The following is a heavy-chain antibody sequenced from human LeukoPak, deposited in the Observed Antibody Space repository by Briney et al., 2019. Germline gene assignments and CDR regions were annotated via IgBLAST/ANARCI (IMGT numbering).Heavy chain of an antibody. J-gene: IGHJ5*02. CDR1: GGSFSGYY. V-gene: IGHV4-34*01. CDR2: INHSGST. CDR3: ARGHLIVVVPAAIIGGWFDP. Sequence: SETLSLTCAVSGGSFSGYYWSWIRQPPGKGLEWIWEINHSGSTNYNPSLKSRVTISVDTSKNQFSLKLSSVTAADTAVYYCARGHLIVVVPAAIIGGWFDPWGQGTLVTVSS. D-gene: IGHD2-2*01.